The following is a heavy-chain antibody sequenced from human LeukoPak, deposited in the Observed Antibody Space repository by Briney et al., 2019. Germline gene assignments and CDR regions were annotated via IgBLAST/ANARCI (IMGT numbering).Heavy chain of an antibody. D-gene: IGHD2-15*01. Sequence: ASVKVSCKASGYTFTSYGISWVRQAPGKGLEWMGGFDPEDGETIYAQKFQGRVTMTEDTSTDTAYMELSSLRSEDAAVYYCATATDLCSGGSCYSDLSLYYFDYWGQGTLVTVSS. CDR2: FDPEDGET. V-gene: IGHV1-24*01. J-gene: IGHJ4*02. CDR1: GYTFTSYG. CDR3: ATATDLCSGGSCYSDLSLYYFDY.